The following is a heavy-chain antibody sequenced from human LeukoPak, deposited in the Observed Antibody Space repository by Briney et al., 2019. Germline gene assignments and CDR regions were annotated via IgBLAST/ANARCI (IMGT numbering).Heavy chain of an antibody. CDR2: IRYDGSNK. J-gene: IGHJ3*02. CDR3: AKGDCSSTSCLEGDAFDI. Sequence: PGGSLRLSCAASGFTFSSYGMHWVRQAPGKGLEWVAFIRYDGSNKYYADSVKGRFTISRDNSENTLSLQMNSLRAEDTAVYYCAKGDCSSTSCLEGDAFDIWGQGTMVTVSS. CDR1: GFTFSSYG. V-gene: IGHV3-30*02. D-gene: IGHD2-2*01.